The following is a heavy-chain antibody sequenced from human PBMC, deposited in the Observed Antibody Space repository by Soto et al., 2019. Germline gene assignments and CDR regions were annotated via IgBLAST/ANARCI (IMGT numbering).Heavy chain of an antibody. CDR2: VYWDDDK. J-gene: IGHJ4*02. Sequence: QITLKESGPPLLKPTQTLTLTCTFSGFSFISSGVGVGWIRQPPGKALEWLALVYWDDDKRYNPSLQNRLTIAHDKHASDRPVVLRSTDVDPADTATYYRAHKQRVIPYFDLRDFHYWGQGAPVTVSS. D-gene: IGHD3-9*01. V-gene: IGHV2-5*02. CDR3: AHKQRVIPYFDLRDFHY. CDR1: GFSFISSGVG.